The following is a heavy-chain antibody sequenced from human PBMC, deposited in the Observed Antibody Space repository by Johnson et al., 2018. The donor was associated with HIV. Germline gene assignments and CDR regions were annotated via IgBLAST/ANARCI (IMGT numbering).Heavy chain of an antibody. Sequence: QVQLVESGGGVVQPGGSLRLSCAASGFTFSRYGMHWVRQAPGKGLEWVAFIQYDATNRYYVDSVKGRFTISRDNSKNTVYLQMNSLRTEDSALYYCAKDCGSGWADAFDIWGQGTGVTISS. D-gene: IGHD6-19*01. CDR1: GFTFSRYG. J-gene: IGHJ3*02. CDR2: IQYDATNR. V-gene: IGHV3-30*02. CDR3: AKDCGSGWADAFDI.